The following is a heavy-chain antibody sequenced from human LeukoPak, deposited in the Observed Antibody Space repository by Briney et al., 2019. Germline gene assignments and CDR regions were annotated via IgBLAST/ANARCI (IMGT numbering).Heavy chain of an antibody. J-gene: IGHJ5*02. CDR1: GDSVSSNSVT. D-gene: IGHD2-2*01. CDR3: ARRLTQYDCFDP. CDR2: TYYRSTWYN. V-gene: IGHV6-1*01. Sequence: SQTLLLTCAISGDSVSSNSVTWNWIRQSPSRGLEWLGRTYYRSTWYNDYAVSVRGRITVNPDTSKNQFSLHLNSVTPEDTAVYYCARRLTQYDCFDPWGQGILVTVSS.